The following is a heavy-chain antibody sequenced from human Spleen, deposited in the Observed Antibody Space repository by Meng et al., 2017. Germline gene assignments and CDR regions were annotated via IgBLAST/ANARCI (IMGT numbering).Heavy chain of an antibody. D-gene: IGHD3-22*01. CDR1: GFTFSSYS. V-gene: IGHV3-23*01. J-gene: IGHJ3*02. Sequence: GESLKISCAACGFTFSSYSMSWVRQAPGKGLEWVSAISGSGGSTYYADSVKGRFTISRDNSKNTLYLQMNSLRAEDTAVYYCANYYDSSGYYFIRGDAFDIWGQGTMVTVSS. CDR3: ANYYDSSGYYFIRGDAFDI. CDR2: ISGSGGST.